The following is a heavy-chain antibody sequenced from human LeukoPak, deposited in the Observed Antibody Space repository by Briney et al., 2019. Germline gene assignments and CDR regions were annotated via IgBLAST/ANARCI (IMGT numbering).Heavy chain of an antibody. CDR1: GFTFSDRY. J-gene: IGHJ4*02. Sequence: GGSLRLSCAASGFTFSDRYMDWVRQAPGKGLEWVGRSRNKANSYTTEYAASVKGRFTVSRDDSNNSLYLQMNSLKTEDTAVYYCARSPAGRYTFEYWGQGTLVTVSS. CDR3: ARSPAGRYTFEY. CDR2: SRNKANSYTT. D-gene: IGHD1-26*01. V-gene: IGHV3-72*01.